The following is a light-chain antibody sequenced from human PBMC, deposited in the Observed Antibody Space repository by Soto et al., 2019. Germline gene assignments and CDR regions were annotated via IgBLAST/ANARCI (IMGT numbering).Light chain of an antibody. J-gene: IGKJ1*01. CDR3: QQRDNWPWT. V-gene: IGKV3-11*01. CDR2: DAS. Sequence: EIVMTQYPATLPVSPADRATLSCRASRRVSSYLAWYQQKAGQAPRLLIYDASNRAAGTPARFSGSGSGTDFTLTISSLEPEDFAVYYCQQRDNWPWTFGQGTKVDIK. CDR1: RRVSSY.